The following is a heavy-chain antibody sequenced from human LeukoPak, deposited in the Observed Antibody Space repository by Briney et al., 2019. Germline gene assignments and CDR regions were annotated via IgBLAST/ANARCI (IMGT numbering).Heavy chain of an antibody. D-gene: IGHD2-2*02. CDR3: ARYARGGCSSTSCYTTWFDP. Sequence: SETLSLTCTVSGHSFSSDDFYWSWIRQPPGKGLEWLGYISYSGSTNYNPSLKSRVTISVDTSKNQFSLKLSSVTAADTAVYYCARYARGGCSSTSCYTTWFDPWGQGTLVTVSS. CDR2: ISYSGST. V-gene: IGHV4-61*08. CDR1: GHSFSSDDFY. J-gene: IGHJ5*02.